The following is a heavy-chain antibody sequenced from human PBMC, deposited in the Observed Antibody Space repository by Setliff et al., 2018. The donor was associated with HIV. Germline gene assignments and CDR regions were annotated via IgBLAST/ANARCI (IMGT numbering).Heavy chain of an antibody. CDR2: ISHSGNT. CDR1: GDSITSHY. CDR3: ARLHGDFYFDL. J-gene: IGHJ4*02. V-gene: IGHV4-59*11. D-gene: IGHD4-17*01. Sequence: SETLSLTCIVSGDSITSHYWSWIRQPPGKGLEWIGCISHSGNTNFNPSLNSRVTISLDTSKNQFFLKLSSVTAADTAVYYCARLHGDFYFDLWGQGTLVTVSS.